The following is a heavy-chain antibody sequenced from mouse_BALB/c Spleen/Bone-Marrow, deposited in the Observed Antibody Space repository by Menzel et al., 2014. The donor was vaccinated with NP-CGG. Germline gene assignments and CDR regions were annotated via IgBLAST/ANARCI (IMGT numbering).Heavy chain of an antibody. D-gene: IGHD2-12*01. J-gene: IGHJ4*01. CDR1: GYTFTSYY. CDR2: INPSTGGT. Sequence: EAKIVKPGASVKLSCKASGYTFTSYYMCWVKQRPGQGLEWIGEINPSTGGTNFNEKFKSKATLTVDKSSSTAYMSLSSLTSEDSAVYYCTRSRRAMDHWGQGTSVTVSS. V-gene: IGHV1S81*02. CDR3: TRSRRAMDH.